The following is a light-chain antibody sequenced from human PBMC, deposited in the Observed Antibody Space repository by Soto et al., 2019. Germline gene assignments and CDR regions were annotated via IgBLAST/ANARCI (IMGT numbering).Light chain of an antibody. CDR1: QSITTF. J-gene: IGKJ4*01. Sequence: DIQMTQSPSTLSASIGARVTLTCRASQSITTFLAWYQQKPGKAPQILIYDASKLEPGVPSRLSGGGSGTEFTLTISSLQPDDFATYYCQQYSTYPLTFGGGTKVDIK. CDR2: DAS. CDR3: QQYSTYPLT. V-gene: IGKV1-5*01.